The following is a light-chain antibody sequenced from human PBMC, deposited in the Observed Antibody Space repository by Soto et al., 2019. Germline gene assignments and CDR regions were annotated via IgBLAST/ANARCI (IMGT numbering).Light chain of an antibody. Sequence: QAVLPQEPSLTVSPGGTVTLTCGSSTGAVTNGHYPYWFQQKPGQAPRTLIYDTTNRHSWTPARFSGSLLGGKAALTLSIAEPEDEAEYYCLLSYNCPDVFGTGTKVTVL. CDR3: LLSYNCPDV. CDR2: DTT. J-gene: IGLJ1*01. CDR1: TGAVTNGHY. V-gene: IGLV7-46*01.